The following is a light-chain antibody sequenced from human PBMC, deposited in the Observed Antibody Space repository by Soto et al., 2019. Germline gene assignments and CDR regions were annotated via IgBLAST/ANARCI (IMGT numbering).Light chain of an antibody. CDR3: QQYGSSPEYT. CDR1: QSASSSY. J-gene: IGKJ2*01. CDR2: GAS. V-gene: IGKV3-20*01. Sequence: EIVLTQSPGTLSLSPGERATLSCRASQSASSSYLAWYQQKPGQAPRLLIYGASSRATGIPDRFSGSGSGTDFTLTISRLEPEDFAVYYYQQYGSSPEYTFGQGTKLEIK.